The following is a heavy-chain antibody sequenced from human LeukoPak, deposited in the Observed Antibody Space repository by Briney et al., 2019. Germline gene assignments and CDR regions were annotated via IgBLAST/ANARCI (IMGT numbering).Heavy chain of an antibody. CDR2: IVVGSGNT. CDR3: AAADYYDSSGYYPYAFHI. CDR1: GFTFTRSA. Sequence: SVKVSCKASGFTFTRSAMQWVRQARGQRLEWIGWIVVGSGNTNYAQTFQERVTITRDMSTSTAYTELSSLRSEDTAVYYCAAADYYDSSGYYPYAFHIWGQGTMVTVSS. D-gene: IGHD3-22*01. V-gene: IGHV1-58*02. J-gene: IGHJ3*02.